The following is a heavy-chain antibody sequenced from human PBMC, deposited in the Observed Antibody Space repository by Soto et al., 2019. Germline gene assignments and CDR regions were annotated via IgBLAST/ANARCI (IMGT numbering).Heavy chain of an antibody. D-gene: IGHD2-15*01. CDR1: GYTFTNYD. V-gene: IGHV1-18*01. CDR3: ARILSTSAGYNWFDP. CDR2: ISSYNGNT. Sequence: QVHLVQSGAEVLKPGASMKVSCKASGYTFTNYDITWVRQAPGQGLEWVGWISSYNGNTNYAQKFQGRVTMTTDTATSTAYMEQRSLRSDDTAIYYCARILSTSAGYNWFDPWGQGTLVTVSS. J-gene: IGHJ5*02.